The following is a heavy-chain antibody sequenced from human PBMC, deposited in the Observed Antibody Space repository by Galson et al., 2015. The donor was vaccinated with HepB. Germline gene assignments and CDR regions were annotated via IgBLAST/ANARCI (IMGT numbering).Heavy chain of an antibody. CDR2: IIPIFGTA. CDR1: GGTFSSYA. V-gene: IGHV1-69*13. D-gene: IGHD3-22*01. CDR3: ARDRGLTMIVVVPSGGAFDI. Sequence: SVKVSCKASGGTFSSYAISWVRQAPGQGLEWMGGIIPIFGTANYAQKFQGRVTITADESTSTAYMELSSLRSEDTAVYYCARDRGLTMIVVVPSGGAFDIWGQGTMVTVSS. J-gene: IGHJ3*02.